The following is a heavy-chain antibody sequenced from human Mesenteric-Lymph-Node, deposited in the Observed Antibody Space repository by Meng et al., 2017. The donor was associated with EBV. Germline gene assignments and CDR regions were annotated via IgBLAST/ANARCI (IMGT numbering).Heavy chain of an antibody. J-gene: IGHJ4*02. CDR1: GFTFSVYS. Sequence: QVLRVGCGGGVVQAVSSLRLSCATSGFTFSVYSLHWVRQAPGKGLEWVAVISFDGKKQFYADSVKGRFTISRDNSKNTLYLQMNSLRGEDTAVYYCASDKLAVADDRKRFDYWGQGTLVTVSS. V-gene: IGHV3-30*04. CDR3: ASDKLAVADDRKRFDY. CDR2: ISFDGKKQ. D-gene: IGHD6-19*01.